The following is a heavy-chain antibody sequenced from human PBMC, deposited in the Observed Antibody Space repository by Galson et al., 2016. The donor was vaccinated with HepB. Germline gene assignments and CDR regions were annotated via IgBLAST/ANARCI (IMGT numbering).Heavy chain of an antibody. J-gene: IGHJ5*02. CDR1: CFSLSTSGVG. CDR2: VYWNDDK. Sequence: PALVKPTQTLTLTCTFSCFSLSTSGVGVGWIRQPPGKALEWLALVYWNDDKRYRPSLESRLTITKDTSRHQVVLTMTNMDPMDTATYYCALVIPVTGRWFDPWGPGTLVTVSS. V-gene: IGHV2-5*01. CDR3: ALVIPVTGRWFDP. D-gene: IGHD2-2*01.